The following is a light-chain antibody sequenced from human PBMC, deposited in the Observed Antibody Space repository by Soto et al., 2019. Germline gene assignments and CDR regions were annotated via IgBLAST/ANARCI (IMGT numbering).Light chain of an antibody. J-gene: IGKJ4*01. CDR1: QSVAGTN. Sequence: DIVLTQSPGTLSLSPGEGSTLSCRASQSVAGTNLALYQXEPGHAPXRXIXSSXXXSAGIXXXLRGSGAGTDFALTISRRETEDFAVYYCQQYGSSPLTFGGGTKVDIK. CDR2: SSX. CDR3: QQYGSSPLT. V-gene: IGKV3-20*01.